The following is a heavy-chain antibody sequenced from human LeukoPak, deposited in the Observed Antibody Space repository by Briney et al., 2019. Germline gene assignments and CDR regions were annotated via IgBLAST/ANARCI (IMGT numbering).Heavy chain of an antibody. D-gene: IGHD2/OR15-2a*01. V-gene: IGHV4-39*01. CDR2: IYYSGST. Sequence: SETLSLTCTVSGGSISSTSYYWGWIRQPPGKGLEWIGSIYYSGSTYYNPSLKSRVTISVDTSKNQFSLKLSSVTAADTAVYYCAGHHPRNTVDFWGQGTLVTVSS. J-gene: IGHJ4*02. CDR1: GGSISSTSYY. CDR3: AGHHPRNTVDF.